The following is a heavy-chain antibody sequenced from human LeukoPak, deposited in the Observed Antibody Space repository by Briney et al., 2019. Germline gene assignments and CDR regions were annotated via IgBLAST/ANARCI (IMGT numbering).Heavy chain of an antibody. Sequence: SETLSLTCTVSGGSISSNYWSWIRQPAGKGLEWIGRIYTSGSTKYNPSLKSRVTMSVDTSKNQFSLKLSSVTAADTAVYYCARDGNSGYTFDYWGQGTLVTVSS. CDR3: ARDGNSGYTFDY. CDR1: GGSISSNY. V-gene: IGHV4-4*07. CDR2: IYTSGST. D-gene: IGHD5-12*01. J-gene: IGHJ4*02.